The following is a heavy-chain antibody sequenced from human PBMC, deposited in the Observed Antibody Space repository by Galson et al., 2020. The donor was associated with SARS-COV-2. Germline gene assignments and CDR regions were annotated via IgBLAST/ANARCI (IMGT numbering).Heavy chain of an antibody. D-gene: IGHD2-15*01. CDR3: ARAPAVYCSGASCYYCDS. CDR1: GGSISNYY. J-gene: IGHJ4*02. V-gene: IGHV4-59*01. CDR2: VFYSGSA. Sequence: SETLSLTCTVSGGSISNYYWSWIRQSPGKGLEWIGYVFYSGSANYNPSLKSRVTISVDTSKNQFSLKLNSVSAADTAVYYCARAPAVYCSGASCYYCDSWGQGARVADCS.